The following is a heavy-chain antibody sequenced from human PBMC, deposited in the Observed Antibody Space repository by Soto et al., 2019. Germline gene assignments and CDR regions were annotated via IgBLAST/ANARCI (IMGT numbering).Heavy chain of an antibody. Sequence: QVQLQESGPGLAKPSETLSLTCSVSGDSIGSYRWSWVRQPPGKGLEWIGYVYYSGSTNYNPSLTSRVTMSVDTSKNQFSLKLASVTAADTAVYYCARAPPPISYGPGEGESEYSLDSWGQGTLVTVSS. V-gene: IGHV4-59*01. J-gene: IGHJ4*02. CDR3: ARAPPPISYGPGEGESEYSLDS. D-gene: IGHD3-3*01. CDR1: GDSIGSYR. CDR2: VYYSGST.